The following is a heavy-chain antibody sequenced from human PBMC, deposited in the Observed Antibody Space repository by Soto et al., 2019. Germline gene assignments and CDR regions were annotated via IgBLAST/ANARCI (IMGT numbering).Heavy chain of an antibody. J-gene: IGHJ4*02. CDR1: GGSISSGGYY. Sequence: TSETLSLTCTVSGGSISSGGYYWSWIRQHPGKGLEWIGYIYYSGSTYYNPSLKSRVTISVDTSKNQFSLKLSSVTAADTAVYYCARDSGQLLWDYWGQGTLVTVSS. V-gene: IGHV4-31*03. D-gene: IGHD2-2*01. CDR2: IYYSGST. CDR3: ARDSGQLLWDY.